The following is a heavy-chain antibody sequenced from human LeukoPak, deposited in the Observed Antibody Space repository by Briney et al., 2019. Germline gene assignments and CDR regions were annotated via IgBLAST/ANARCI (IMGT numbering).Heavy chain of an antibody. CDR3: ARAVYSSGWYGSYNWFDP. Sequence: ASVKVSCKASGYTFTSYDINWVRQATGQGLEWMGWINPNSGGTNYAQKFQGWVTMTRDTSISTAYMELSRLRSDDTAVYYCARAVYSSGWYGSYNWFDPWGQGTLVTVSS. CDR2: INPNSGGT. D-gene: IGHD6-19*01. V-gene: IGHV1-2*04. CDR1: GYTFTSYD. J-gene: IGHJ5*02.